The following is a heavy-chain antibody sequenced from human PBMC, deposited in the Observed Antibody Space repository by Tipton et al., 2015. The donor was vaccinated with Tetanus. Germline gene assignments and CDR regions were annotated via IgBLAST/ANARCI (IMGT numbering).Heavy chain of an antibody. J-gene: IGHJ6*02. Sequence: GSLRLSCAASGFTFSSYAMSWVRQAPGKGLEWVSAISGSGGSTYYADSVKGRFTISRDNSKNTLYLQMNSLRAEDTAVYYCASDSSSWYLGGGYYYYYYGMDVWGQGTTVTVSS. D-gene: IGHD6-13*01. CDR2: ISGSGGST. CDR1: GFTFSSYA. CDR3: ASDSSSWYLGGGYYYYYYGMDV. V-gene: IGHV3-23*01.